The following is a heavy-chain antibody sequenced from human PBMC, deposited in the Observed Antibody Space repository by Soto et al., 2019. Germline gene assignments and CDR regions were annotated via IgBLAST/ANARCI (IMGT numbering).Heavy chain of an antibody. D-gene: IGHD6-13*01. CDR2: INTAKDNT. V-gene: IGHV1-3*04. CDR3: ARGSSWSYFDY. J-gene: IGHJ4*02. Sequence: VSVEVSCKASGYTFTSYSIHWVCQAPGQRLEWMGWINTAKDNTKYSQKFQGRVTITRDTSVSIVYMELSSLRSEDTAVYYCARGSSWSYFDYWGQGTLVTVSS. CDR1: GYTFTSYS.